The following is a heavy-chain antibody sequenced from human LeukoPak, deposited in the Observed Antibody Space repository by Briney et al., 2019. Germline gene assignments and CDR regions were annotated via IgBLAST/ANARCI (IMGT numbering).Heavy chain of an antibody. Sequence: PSETLSLTCAVYRGSFSGYYWSWIRQPPGQGLEWMGEINHSGTTNYNPSLKRRVTISVDTSKNQFSLNLSSVTAADTAVYYCARRASHSRVTMVRGVIVAANNHHFDYWGQGTLVTVSS. CDR1: RGSFSGYY. CDR2: INHSGTT. V-gene: IGHV4-34*01. J-gene: IGHJ4*02. D-gene: IGHD3-10*01. CDR3: ARRASHSRVTMVRGVIVAANNHHFDY.